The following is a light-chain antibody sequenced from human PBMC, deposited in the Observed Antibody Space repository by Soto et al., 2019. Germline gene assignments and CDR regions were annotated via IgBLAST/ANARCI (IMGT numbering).Light chain of an antibody. J-gene: IGKJ1*01. V-gene: IGKV3-15*01. CDR1: QSVSSN. Sequence: LVRTQSPATLSVSPGERATLSCRASQSVSSNLAWYQQKPGQAPRLLIYGASTRATGIPARFSGSGFGTEFTLTISSLQSEDFAVYYCQQYNNWPQTFGQGTKV. CDR2: GAS. CDR3: QQYNNWPQT.